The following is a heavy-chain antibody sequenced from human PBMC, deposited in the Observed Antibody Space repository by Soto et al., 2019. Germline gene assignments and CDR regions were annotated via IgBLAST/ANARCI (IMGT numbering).Heavy chain of an antibody. CDR1: GFTFSSYS. D-gene: IGHD2-2*01. Sequence: EVQLVESGGGLVQPGGSLRLSCAASGFTFSSYSMNWVRQAPGKGLEWVSYISSSSSTIYYADSVKGRFTISRDNAKNSLYLQMNSLRAEDTAVYYCASLRRNAVVPADYWGQGTLVSVSS. CDR2: ISSSSSTI. V-gene: IGHV3-48*01. J-gene: IGHJ4*02. CDR3: ASLRRNAVVPADY.